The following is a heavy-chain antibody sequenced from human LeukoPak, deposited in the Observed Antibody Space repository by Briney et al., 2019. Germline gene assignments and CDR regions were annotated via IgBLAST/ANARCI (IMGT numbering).Heavy chain of an antibody. D-gene: IGHD3-3*01. CDR1: GGSISSSSYY. CDR2: IYYSGST. Sequence: SETLSLTCTVSGGSISSSSYYWGWIRQPPGKGLEWIVSIYYSGSTYYNPSLKSRFTISVDTSKNQFSLKLSSVTAADTAVYYCARSPIGDFWSGYYYPYYFDYWGQGTLVTVSS. V-gene: IGHV4-39*01. CDR3: ARSPIGDFWSGYYYPYYFDY. J-gene: IGHJ4*02.